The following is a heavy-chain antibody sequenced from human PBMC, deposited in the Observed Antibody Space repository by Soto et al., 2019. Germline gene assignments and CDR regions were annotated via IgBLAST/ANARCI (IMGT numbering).Heavy chain of an antibody. CDR2: LRVEGSGGTA. D-gene: IGHD5-18*01. V-gene: IGHV3-15*01. CDR1: GFTMSDAW. CDR3: ITEGSRYGYPALES. Sequence: GGTLRLPCGARGFTMSDAWISWVRHAPGKGREWVGRLRVEGSGGTADFAAPVKGRFTISRDDSQNTLYLQMNSLKMEDTAVYYCITEGSRYGYPALESWGQGTLVTVS. J-gene: IGHJ4*02.